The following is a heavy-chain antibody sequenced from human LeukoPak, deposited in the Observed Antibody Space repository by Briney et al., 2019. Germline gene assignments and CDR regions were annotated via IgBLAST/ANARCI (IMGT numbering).Heavy chain of an antibody. CDR1: GFTFSSYA. V-gene: IGHV3-23*01. Sequence: GGSLRLSCAASGFTFSSYAMSWVRQAPGKGLEWVSAISGSGGSTYYADSVKGRFTISRDNSKNTLYLQMNSLRAEDTAVYYCAKNSAMRVYGDSEYFQHWGQGTLVTVSS. D-gene: IGHD4-17*01. CDR3: AKNSAMRVYGDSEYFQH. CDR2: ISGSGGST. J-gene: IGHJ1*01.